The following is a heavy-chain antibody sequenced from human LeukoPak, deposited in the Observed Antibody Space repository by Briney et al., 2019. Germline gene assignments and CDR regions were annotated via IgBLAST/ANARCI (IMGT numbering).Heavy chain of an antibody. CDR3: ARQALELNAFDI. CDR1: GGSISSSSYY. V-gene: IGHV4-39*01. D-gene: IGHD1-7*01. CDR2: IYYSGST. Sequence: SETLSLTCTVSGGSISSSSYYLGWIRQPPGKGLEWIGSIYYSGSTYYNPSLKSRVTISVDTSKNQFSLKLSSVTAADTAVYYCARQALELNAFDIWGQGTMVTVSS. J-gene: IGHJ3*02.